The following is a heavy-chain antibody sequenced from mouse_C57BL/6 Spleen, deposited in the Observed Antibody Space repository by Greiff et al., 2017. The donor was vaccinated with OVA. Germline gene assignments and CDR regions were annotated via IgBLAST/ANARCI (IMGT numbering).Heavy chain of an antibody. D-gene: IGHD2-10*02. CDR1: GYTFTNYW. CDR2: IYPGGGYT. J-gene: IGHJ2*01. CDR3: ARRYGDY. Sequence: QVQLKESGAELVRPGTSVKMSCKASGYTFTNYWIGWAKQRPGHGLEWIGDIYPGGGYTNYNEKFKGKATLTADKSSSTAYMQFSSLTSEDSAIYYCARRYGDYWGQGTTLTVSS. V-gene: IGHV1-63*01.